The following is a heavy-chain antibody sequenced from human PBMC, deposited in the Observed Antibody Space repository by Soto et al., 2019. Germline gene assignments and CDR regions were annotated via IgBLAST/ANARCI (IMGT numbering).Heavy chain of an antibody. J-gene: IGHJ4*02. CDR2: INAGNGNT. CDR3: ARDQYYYGSGTDSYFDY. CDR1: GYTSTSYA. V-gene: IGHV1-3*01. D-gene: IGHD3-10*01. Sequence: GASVKVSCKASGYTSTSYAMHWVRQAPGQRLEWMGWINAGNGNTKYSQKFQGRVTITRDTSASTAYMELSSLRSEDTAVYYCARDQYYYGSGTDSYFDYWGQGTLVTVPQ.